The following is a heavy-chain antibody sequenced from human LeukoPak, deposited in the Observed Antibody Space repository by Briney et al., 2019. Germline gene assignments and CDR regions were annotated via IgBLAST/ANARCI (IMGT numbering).Heavy chain of an antibody. Sequence: PGGSPRLSCAASGFTFSSHAMSWVRQAPGKGLEWVSGISSSGGSTYYADSVKGRFTISRDNSKNTLYLQMNSLRGEDTAVYYCAKGAATMGDCWGQGILVTVS. V-gene: IGHV3-23*01. CDR3: AKGAATMGDC. CDR2: ISSSGGST. D-gene: IGHD5-12*01. CDR1: GFTFSSHA. J-gene: IGHJ4*02.